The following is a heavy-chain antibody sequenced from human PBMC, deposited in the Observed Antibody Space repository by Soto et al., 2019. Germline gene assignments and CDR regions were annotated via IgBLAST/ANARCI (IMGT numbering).Heavy chain of an antibody. CDR1: GGSITNSNW. Sequence: SETLSLTCTVSGGSITNSNWWSWVRLPPAKGLEWIGDNYHAGSTKYNPSLERRVTISVDTSNNQFALTLTSVTAADTAVYFCARGPPIVGNTTPLDSWGQGTLVTVSS. J-gene: IGHJ4*02. CDR2: NYHAGST. CDR3: ARGPPIVGNTTPLDS. D-gene: IGHD1-26*01. V-gene: IGHV4-4*02.